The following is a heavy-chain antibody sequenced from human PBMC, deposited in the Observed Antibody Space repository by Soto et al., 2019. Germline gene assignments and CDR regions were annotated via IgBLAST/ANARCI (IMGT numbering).Heavy chain of an antibody. V-gene: IGHV3-21*01. CDR2: ISSSSSYI. D-gene: IGHD2-21*01. J-gene: IGHJ2*01. Sequence: EVQLVESRGGLVKPGGSLRLSCAASGFTFSSYSMNWVRQAPGKGLEWVSSISSSSSYIYYADSVKGRFTISRDNAKNSLYLQMNSLRAEDTAVYYCASSYLATRYFDLWGRGTLVTVSS. CDR3: ASSYLATRYFDL. CDR1: GFTFSSYS.